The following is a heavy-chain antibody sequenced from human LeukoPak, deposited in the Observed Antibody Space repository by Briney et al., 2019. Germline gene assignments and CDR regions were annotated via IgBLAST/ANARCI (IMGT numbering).Heavy chain of an antibody. CDR3: ATVDSSGYSGGAFDI. CDR1: GYTFTSYD. V-gene: IGHV1-8*01. CDR2: MNPNSGNT. Sequence: AASVKVSCKSSGYTFTSYDINWVRQATGLGVEWMGWMNPNSGNTGYAQKFEGRVTMTRDTSISTAYMELSRLRSDDTAVYYCATVDSSGYSGGAFDIWGQGTMVTVSS. J-gene: IGHJ3*02. D-gene: IGHD3-22*01.